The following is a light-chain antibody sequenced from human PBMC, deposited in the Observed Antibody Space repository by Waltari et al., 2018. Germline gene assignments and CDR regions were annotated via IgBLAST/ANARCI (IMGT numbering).Light chain of an antibody. CDR1: QSLLHTNGYNL. CDR2: FGS. CDR3: MQALQTPWT. Sequence: DIVMTQSPLSLPVTPGEPASISCRSSQSLLHTNGYNLLDWYLQKPGQSPQLLIYFGSNRASGVPDRFSGSGSGRDFTLKISRVEAEDVGVYYCMQALQTPWTFGQGP. V-gene: IGKV2-28*01. J-gene: IGKJ1*01.